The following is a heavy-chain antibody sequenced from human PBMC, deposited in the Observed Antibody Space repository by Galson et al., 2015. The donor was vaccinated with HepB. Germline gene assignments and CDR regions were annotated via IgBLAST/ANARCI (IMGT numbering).Heavy chain of an antibody. V-gene: IGHV3-21*01. D-gene: IGHD3-22*01. Sequence: SLRLSCAASGFTFSSYSMNWVRQAPGKGLEWVSSISSSSSYIYYVDSVKGRFTISRDNAKNSLYLQMNSLRAEDTAVYYCACFAPMIVVVPAGGMDVWGQGTTVTVSS. CDR2: ISSSSSYI. J-gene: IGHJ6*02. CDR3: ACFAPMIVVVPAGGMDV. CDR1: GFTFSSYS.